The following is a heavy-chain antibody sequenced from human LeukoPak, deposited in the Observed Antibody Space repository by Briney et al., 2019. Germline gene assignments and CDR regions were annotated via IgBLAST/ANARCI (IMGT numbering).Heavy chain of an antibody. CDR2: FDPEDGET. V-gene: IGHV1-24*01. D-gene: IGHD5-18*01. J-gene: IGHJ4*02. Sequence: ASVKVSCKVSGYTLTELSMHWVRQAPGKGLEWMGGFDPEDGETIYAQKFQGRVTMTEDTSTDTAYMELSSLRSEDTAVYYCARDLQGYTAMVTGFWYWGQGTLVTVSS. CDR1: GYTLTELS. CDR3: ARDLQGYTAMVTGFWY.